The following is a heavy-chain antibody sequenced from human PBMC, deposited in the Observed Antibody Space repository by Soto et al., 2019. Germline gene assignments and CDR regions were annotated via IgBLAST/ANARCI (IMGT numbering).Heavy chain of an antibody. D-gene: IGHD3-3*01. CDR1: GGTFSSYA. J-gene: IGHJ6*02. V-gene: IGHV1-69*13. CDR3: ARTAALRFLEWLGSYGMDV. Sequence: SVKVSCKASGGTFSSYAISWVRQAPGQGLEWMGGIIPIFGTANYAQKFQGRVTITADESTSTAYMELSSLRSEDTAVYYCARTAALRFLEWLGSYGMDVWGQGTTVTVSS. CDR2: IIPIFGTA.